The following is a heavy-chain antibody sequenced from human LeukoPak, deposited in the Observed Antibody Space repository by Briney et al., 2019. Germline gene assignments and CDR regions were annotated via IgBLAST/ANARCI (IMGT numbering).Heavy chain of an antibody. CDR2: IYTSGST. CDR3: ARDDCSGGSCYHSG. J-gene: IGHJ1*01. CDR1: GGSISSGSCY. V-gene: IGHV4-61*02. Sequence: PSETLSLTCTVSGGSISSGSCYWSWIRQPAGKGLEWIGRIYTSGSTNYNPSLKSRVTISVDTSKNQFSLKLSSVTAADTAVYYCARDDCSGGSCYHSGWGQGTLVTVSS. D-gene: IGHD2-15*01.